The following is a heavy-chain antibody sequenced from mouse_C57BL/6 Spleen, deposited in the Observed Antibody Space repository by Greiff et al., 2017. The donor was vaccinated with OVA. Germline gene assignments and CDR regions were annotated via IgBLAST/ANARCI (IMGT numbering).Heavy chain of an antibody. CDR2: IDPENGDT. Sequence: VQLQQPGAELVRPGASVKLSCTASGFNIKDDYMHWVKQRPEQGLEWIGWIDPENGDTEYASKFQGKATITAETSSNTAYLQLSSLTSEDTAVYYCTTNYGSTFAYWGQGTLVTVSA. D-gene: IGHD1-1*01. CDR3: TTNYGSTFAY. J-gene: IGHJ3*01. V-gene: IGHV14-4*01. CDR1: GFNIKDDY.